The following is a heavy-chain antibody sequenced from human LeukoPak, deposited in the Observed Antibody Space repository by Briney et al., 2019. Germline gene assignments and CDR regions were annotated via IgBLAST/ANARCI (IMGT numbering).Heavy chain of an antibody. D-gene: IGHD6-19*01. V-gene: IGHV3-7*01. J-gene: IGHJ5*01. CDR2: IHPDGSVQ. Sequence: GGSLRLACVASGVAIRNSWMSWVRQAPGKGLEWVANIHPDGSVQNYVDSVKGRFTISRDNAKNSLYLQMNSLRAEDTAVYYCATAVSVAGDSWGQGTLVTVSS. CDR3: ATAVSVAGDS. CDR1: GVAIRNSW.